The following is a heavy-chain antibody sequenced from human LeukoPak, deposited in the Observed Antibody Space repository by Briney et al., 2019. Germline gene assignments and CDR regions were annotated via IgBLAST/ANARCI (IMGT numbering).Heavy chain of an antibody. J-gene: IGHJ6*03. D-gene: IGHD3-10*01. CDR3: ARDRFTMVRGVIASYYMDV. CDR1: GGSISSYY. Sequence: SETLSLTCTVSGGSISSYYWSWIRQPPGKGLEWIGYIYYSGSTNYNPSLKSRVTISVDTSKNQFSLKLSSVTAADTAVYYCARDRFTMVRGVIASYYMDVWGKGTTVTVSS. CDR2: IYYSGST. V-gene: IGHV4-59*01.